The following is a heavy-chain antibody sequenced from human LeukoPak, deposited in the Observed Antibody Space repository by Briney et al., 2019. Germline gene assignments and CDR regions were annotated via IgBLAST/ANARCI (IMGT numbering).Heavy chain of an antibody. CDR3: AKAVGVAATSPTSYFYYGMDV. CDR2: ISSSGSTI. J-gene: IGHJ6*02. Sequence: PGGSLRLSCAASGFTFSSYEMNWVRQAPGKGLEWVSYISSSGSTIYYADSVKGRFTISRDNAKNSLYLQMNSLRGEDTAVYFCAKAVGVAATSPTSYFYYGMDVWGQGTTVTVSS. D-gene: IGHD2-15*01. CDR1: GFTFSSYE. V-gene: IGHV3-48*03.